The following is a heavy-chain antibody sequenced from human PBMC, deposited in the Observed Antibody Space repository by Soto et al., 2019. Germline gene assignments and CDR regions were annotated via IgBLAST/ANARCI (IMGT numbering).Heavy chain of an antibody. V-gene: IGHV1-8*02. CDR2: MNPGSGKT. D-gene: IGHD6-13*01. CDR1: GYTFLNFD. Sequence: ASVKVSCKASGYTFLNFDLRWVRQAAGQGLEWLGWMNPGSGKTGYASKFQGRVAMTRDASTGTSHLELSSLTSDDTAVYYCARMASAGTLNWFDPWGQGTLVTVSS. CDR3: ARMASAGTLNWFDP. J-gene: IGHJ5*02.